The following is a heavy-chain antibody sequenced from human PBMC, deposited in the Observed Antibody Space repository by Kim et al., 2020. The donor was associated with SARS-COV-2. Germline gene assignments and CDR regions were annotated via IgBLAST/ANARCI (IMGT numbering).Heavy chain of an antibody. V-gene: IGHV3-30*04. J-gene: IGHJ6*02. CDR3: ARTYYYGSGSYYTDMDV. D-gene: IGHD3-10*01. Sequence: GGSLRLSCAASGFTFSSYAMHWVRQAPGKGLEWVAVISYDGSNKYYADSVKGRFTISRDNSKNTLYLQMNSLRAEDTAVYYCARTYYYGSGSYYTDMDVWGQGTTVTVSS. CDR2: ISYDGSNK. CDR1: GFTFSSYA.